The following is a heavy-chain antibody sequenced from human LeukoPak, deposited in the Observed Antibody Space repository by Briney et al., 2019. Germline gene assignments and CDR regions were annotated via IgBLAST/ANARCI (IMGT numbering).Heavy chain of an antibody. J-gene: IGHJ4*02. Sequence: EGSLRLSCAASGFTVRSNYMSWVRQAPGKGLEWVSVIYSGGSTYYADSVKGRFTISRDNSENTLYLQMNSLRAEDTAVYYCARDYYGDYQQGVYWGQGTLVTVSS. CDR1: GFTVRSNY. D-gene: IGHD4-17*01. CDR3: ARDYYGDYQQGVY. CDR2: IYSGGST. V-gene: IGHV3-66*01.